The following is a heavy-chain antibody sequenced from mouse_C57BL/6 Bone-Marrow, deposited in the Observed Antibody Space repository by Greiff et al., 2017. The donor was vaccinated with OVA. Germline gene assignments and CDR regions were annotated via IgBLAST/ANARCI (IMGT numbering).Heavy chain of an antibody. CDR3: ARDGDNDPYAMDY. J-gene: IGHJ4*01. V-gene: IGHV1-61*01. D-gene: IGHD2-3*01. CDR2: IYPSDSET. Sequence: QVQLQQPGAELVRPGSSVKLSCKASGYTFTSYWMDWVKQRPGQGLEWIGNIYPSDSETHYNQKFKDKATLTVDKSSSTAYMQLSSLTSEDSAVYYCARDGDNDPYAMDYWGQGTSVTVSS. CDR1: GYTFTSYW.